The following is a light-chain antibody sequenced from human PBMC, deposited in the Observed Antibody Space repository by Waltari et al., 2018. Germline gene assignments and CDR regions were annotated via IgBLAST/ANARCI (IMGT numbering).Light chain of an antibody. CDR1: QSIRSC. J-gene: IGKJ1*01. Sequence: DIQMTQSPSTLSAPVGDRVTITCRASQSIRSCLAWYQQKPGKAPKRLISKASTLESGVPSRFSGSGSGTEFTLTISSLQPDDFATYHCQQYKSPPWTFGQGTKVEIK. CDR3: QQYKSPPWT. V-gene: IGKV1-5*03. CDR2: KAS.